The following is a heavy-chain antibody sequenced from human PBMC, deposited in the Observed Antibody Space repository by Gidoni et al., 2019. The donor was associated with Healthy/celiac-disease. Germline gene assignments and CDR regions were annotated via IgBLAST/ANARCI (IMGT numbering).Heavy chain of an antibody. J-gene: IGHJ4*02. D-gene: IGHD6-13*01. Sequence: QVQLVQSGAEVKKPGSSVKVSCKASGGTFSSYTISWVRQAPGQGLECMGRIIPILGIANYAQKFQSRVTSTADKSTSTAYMELSSLRSEDAAVYDCARDKIAAAGRGFDYWGQGTLVTVSS. CDR2: IIPILGIA. CDR1: GGTFSSYT. V-gene: IGHV1-69*08. CDR3: ARDKIAAAGRGFDY.